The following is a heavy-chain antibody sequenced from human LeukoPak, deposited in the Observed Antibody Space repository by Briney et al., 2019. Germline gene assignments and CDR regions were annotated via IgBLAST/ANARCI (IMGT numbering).Heavy chain of an antibody. CDR1: RFTFGDYA. Sequence: GGSLRLSCTASRFTFGDYAMSWVRQAPGKGLEWVGFIRSKAYGGTTEYAASVKGRFTISRDDSKSIAYLQMNSLKTEDTAVYYCTRVQDIVATIPGVFDYWGQGTLVTVSS. V-gene: IGHV3-49*04. CDR2: IRSKAYGGTT. CDR3: TRVQDIVATIPGVFDY. J-gene: IGHJ4*02. D-gene: IGHD5-12*01.